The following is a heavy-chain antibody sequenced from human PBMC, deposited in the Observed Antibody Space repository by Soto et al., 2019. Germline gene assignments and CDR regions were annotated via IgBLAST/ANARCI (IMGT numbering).Heavy chain of an antibody. CDR1: GYTFTSYH. J-gene: IGHJ5*02. Sequence: QVQLVQSGAEVKKRGASVKVSCKGSGYTFTSYHINWVRQATGQGLEWMGWMNPNSGNTGYAQTLQGRVTMTWDTAISTAYMELSSLRIEDPAMYYCARGHISSTQNWLAPWGQGTLVTVSS. V-gene: IGHV1-8*01. CDR3: ARGHISSTQNWLAP. D-gene: IGHD6-6*01. CDR2: MNPNSGNT.